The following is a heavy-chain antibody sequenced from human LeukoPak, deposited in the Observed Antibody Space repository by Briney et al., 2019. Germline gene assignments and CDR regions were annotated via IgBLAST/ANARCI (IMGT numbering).Heavy chain of an antibody. CDR2: IGTAGDT. Sequence: PGGSLRLSCAASGFTFSTSDMHWVRQAPGKGLEWVSVIGTAGDTYYADSVKGRFTISRENAKNSLYLQMNSLRAGDTAVYYCARGSVRVGMDVWGQGTTVTVSS. J-gene: IGHJ6*02. CDR3: ARGSVRVGMDV. D-gene: IGHD6-13*01. CDR1: GFTFSTSD. V-gene: IGHV3-13*01.